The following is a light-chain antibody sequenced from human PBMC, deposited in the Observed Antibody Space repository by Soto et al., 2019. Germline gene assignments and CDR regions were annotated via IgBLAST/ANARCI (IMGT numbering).Light chain of an antibody. CDR1: QSVSNY. J-gene: IGKJ5*01. CDR3: KKASDSPKIS. CDR2: AAS. Sequence: EIVLTQSPATLSLSPGERVTLSCRASQSVSNYLAWYQQKPGQAPRLLVSAASNRATGIPARFSGSGSGTDFTHTISRLKHENLGVFHCKKASDSPKISYAEGTRLEIK. V-gene: IGKV3-11*01.